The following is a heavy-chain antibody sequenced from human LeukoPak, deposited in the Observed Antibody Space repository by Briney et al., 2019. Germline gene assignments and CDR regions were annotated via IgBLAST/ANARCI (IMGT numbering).Heavy chain of an antibody. J-gene: IGHJ4*02. V-gene: IGHV4-39*07. CDR1: GGSIRSNSYY. Sequence: SETLSLTCIVSGGSIRSNSYYWGWIRQPPGKGLEWIGSIFYSGTTYYNPSLKSRVTISVDTSKNQFSLKLSSVTAADTAVYYCARLDCSSTSCHWRPKYYFDYWGQGTLVTVSS. CDR3: ARLDCSSTSCHWRPKYYFDY. CDR2: IFYSGTT. D-gene: IGHD2-2*01.